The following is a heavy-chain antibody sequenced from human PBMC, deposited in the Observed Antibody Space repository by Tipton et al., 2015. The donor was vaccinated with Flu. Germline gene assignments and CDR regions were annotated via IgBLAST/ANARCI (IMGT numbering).Heavy chain of an antibody. V-gene: IGHV3-7*01. Sequence: GSLRLSCAASGFTFSSYWMSWVRQAPGKGLEWVANIKQDGSGKYYVDSVKGRFTISRDNAKNSLYLQMNSLRAEDTAVYYCARVPMRRYYGSGRGAFDYWGQGTLVTVSS. CDR1: GFTFSSYW. D-gene: IGHD3-10*01. CDR2: IKQDGSGK. CDR3: ARVPMRRYYGSGRGAFDY. J-gene: IGHJ4*02.